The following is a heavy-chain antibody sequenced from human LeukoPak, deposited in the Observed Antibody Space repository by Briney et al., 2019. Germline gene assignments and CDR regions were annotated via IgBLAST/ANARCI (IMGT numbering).Heavy chain of an antibody. V-gene: IGHV5-51*01. Sequence: GESLKISCKGSGYSFTSYWIGWVRQMPGKGLEWMGIIYPGVSDTRYSPSFQGQVTISADKSISTAYLQWSSLKASDTAMYYCARIAAAGRTYYYYYYGMDVWGQGTTVTVSS. CDR2: IYPGVSDT. CDR3: ARIAAAGRTYYYYYYGMDV. J-gene: IGHJ6*02. CDR1: GYSFTSYW. D-gene: IGHD6-13*01.